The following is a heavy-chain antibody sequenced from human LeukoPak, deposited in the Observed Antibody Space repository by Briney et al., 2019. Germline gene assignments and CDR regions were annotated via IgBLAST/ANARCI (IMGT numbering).Heavy chain of an antibody. Sequence: ASVKVSCKASGYTFTGHYMHWVRQAPGQGLEWMGWINPNSGGTNYAQKFQGRVTMTRDTSISTAYMELSRLRSDDTAVYYCARLRTYYYDSSGYPFDYWGQGTLVTVSS. CDR3: ARLRTYYYDSSGYPFDY. J-gene: IGHJ4*02. CDR2: INPNSGGT. CDR1: GYTFTGHY. D-gene: IGHD3-22*01. V-gene: IGHV1-2*02.